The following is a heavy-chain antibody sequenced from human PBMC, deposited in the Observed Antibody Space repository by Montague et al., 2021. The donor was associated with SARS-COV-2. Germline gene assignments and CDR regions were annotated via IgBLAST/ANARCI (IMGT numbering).Heavy chain of an antibody. J-gene: IGHJ4*02. CDR1: GFTFCSYE. D-gene: IGHD4-23*01. Sequence: SLRLSCVASGFTFCSYEMNWIRQAPGKGLEWVSYISSRGSAVFSYAESVKGSFTISRDNARNSLFLHMNSLTVDDTGVYYCARDLDYGGNSLFDYWGQGTRVTVSS. CDR3: ARDLDYGGNSLFDY. V-gene: IGHV3-48*03. CDR2: ISSRGSAV.